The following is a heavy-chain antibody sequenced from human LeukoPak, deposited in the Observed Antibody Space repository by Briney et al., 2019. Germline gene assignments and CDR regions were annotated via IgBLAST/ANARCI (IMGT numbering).Heavy chain of an antibody. J-gene: IGHJ5*02. CDR1: GGSISSYY. CDR3: ARSQDYYGSGSYYRGYNWFDP. Sequence: SETLSLTCTVSGGSISSYYWSWIRQPAGKGLEWIGRIYTSGSTNYNPSLKSRVTMSVDTSKNQFSLKLSSVTAADTAVYYCARSQDYYGSGSYYRGYNWFDPWGQRTLVTVSS. V-gene: IGHV4-4*07. CDR2: IYTSGST. D-gene: IGHD3-10*01.